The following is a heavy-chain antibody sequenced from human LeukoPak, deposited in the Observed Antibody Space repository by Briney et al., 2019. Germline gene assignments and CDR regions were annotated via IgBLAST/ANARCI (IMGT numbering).Heavy chain of an antibody. Sequence: PGGSLRLSCAASGFPFSSYAMSWVRQAPGKGLEWVSGIIDNGESTYYASFAKGRFTISRDNSNNTLYLQMNSLRAEDTAVYYCAKLGGQEVHNYYVAVCGKGTTVAVSS. D-gene: IGHD3-16*01. J-gene: IGHJ6*03. V-gene: IGHV3-23*01. CDR1: GFPFSSYA. CDR3: AKLGGQEVHNYYVAV. CDR2: IIDNGEST.